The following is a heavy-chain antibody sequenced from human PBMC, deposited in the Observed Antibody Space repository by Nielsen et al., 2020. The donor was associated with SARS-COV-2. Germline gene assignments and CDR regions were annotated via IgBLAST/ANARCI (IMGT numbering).Heavy chain of an antibody. Sequence: SETLSLTCTVSGGPISSGGYYWSWIRQHPGKGLEWIGYIYYSGSPYYNPSPKRRVTISVDTSKNQFSLKLSSVTDADTAVYYCARVGSIPRDYYYMDVWGKGTTVTVSS. D-gene: IGHD2-21*01. CDR3: ARVGSIPRDYYYMDV. CDR1: GGPISSGGYY. J-gene: IGHJ6*03. V-gene: IGHV4-31*03. CDR2: IYYSGSP.